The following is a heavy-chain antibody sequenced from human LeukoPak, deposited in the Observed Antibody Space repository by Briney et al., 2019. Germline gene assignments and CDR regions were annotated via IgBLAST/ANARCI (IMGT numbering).Heavy chain of an antibody. CDR1: GFTFSSYA. CDR2: ISYDGSNK. V-gene: IGHV3-30-3*01. J-gene: IGHJ6*02. Sequence: GGSQRLSCAASGFTFSSYAMHWVRQAPGKGLEWVAVISYDGSNKYYADSVKGRFTISRDNSKNTLYLQMNSLRAEDTAVYYCARDGAPQPYYYYYGMDVWGQGTTVTVSS. CDR3: ARDGAPQPYYYYYGMDV. D-gene: IGHD1-26*01.